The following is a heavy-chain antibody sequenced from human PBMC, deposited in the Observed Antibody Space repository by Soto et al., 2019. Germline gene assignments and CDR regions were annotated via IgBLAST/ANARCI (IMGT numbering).Heavy chain of an antibody. CDR3: ATELGENPASPFDA. Sequence: QVQLVQSGADVQKPGSSVKVSCQASGVTFSSETLGWVRQAPGQGLEWVGGIIPLFGTASYAQKFQGRVPITADESTSTVYMELSSLRSDDTAVYFCATELGENPASPFDAWGQGTLVTVSS. CDR2: IIPLFGTA. J-gene: IGHJ4*02. V-gene: IGHV1-69*01. D-gene: IGHD3-10*01. CDR1: GVTFSSET.